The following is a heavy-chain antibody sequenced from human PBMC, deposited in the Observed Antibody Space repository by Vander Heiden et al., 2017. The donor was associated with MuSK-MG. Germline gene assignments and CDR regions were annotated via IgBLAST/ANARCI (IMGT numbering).Heavy chain of an antibody. CDR3: RRDLVRATNDAFEI. Sequence: EVQLVESGGGLVKPGGSLRLSCAASGFNFSNYYMNWVRQAPGKGLEWVSSIPSRSPYMSYADSVKGRFTISRDNGKNALYLQMNSMRAEDTAIYYCRRDLVRATNDAFEIWGEGPLGAVSS. V-gene: IGHV3-21*03. CDR2: IPSRSPYM. J-gene: IGHJ3*02. CDR1: GFNFSNYY. D-gene: IGHD2-21*01.